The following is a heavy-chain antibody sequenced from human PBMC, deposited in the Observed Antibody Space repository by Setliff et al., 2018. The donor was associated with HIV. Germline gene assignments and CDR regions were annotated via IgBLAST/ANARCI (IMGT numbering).Heavy chain of an antibody. D-gene: IGHD3-22*01. CDR3: ARDTEMITTTDAFDI. V-gene: IGHV3-74*01. Sequence: GESLKISCAASGFTFSDYWMHWVRQAPGKGLVWVSRITGDGSSTRYADSVNGRFTISRDNAKNTMYLEMNSLRAEDTAVYYCARDTEMITTTDAFDIWGRGTVVTVSS. CDR2: ITGDGSST. CDR1: GFTFSDYW. J-gene: IGHJ2*01.